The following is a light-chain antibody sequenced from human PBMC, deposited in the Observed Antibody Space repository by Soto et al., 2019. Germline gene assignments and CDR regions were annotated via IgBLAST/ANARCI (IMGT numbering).Light chain of an antibody. J-gene: IGKJ4*01. CDR2: KAS. Sequence: DIQLTQSPSTLSASVGDRVTITCRASQSINSWLAWYQQKPGKAPKLLVYKASSLESGVPSRFSGSGSGTEFTLTISTLQPDDFATYYCQQYEAYPFTFGGGTKVEI. CDR1: QSINSW. CDR3: QQYEAYPFT. V-gene: IGKV1-5*03.